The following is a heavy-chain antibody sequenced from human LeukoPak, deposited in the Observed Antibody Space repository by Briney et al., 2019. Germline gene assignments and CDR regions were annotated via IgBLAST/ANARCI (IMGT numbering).Heavy chain of an antibody. CDR3: AREALTSGGAFDI. V-gene: IGHV1-2*02. CDR2: INPNSGGT. D-gene: IGHD6-19*01. Sequence: GASVKVSCKASGHTFTGYYMHWVRQAPRQGLEWMGWINPNSGGTNYAQKFQGRVTMTRDTSISTAYMELSRLRSDDTAVYYCAREALTSGGAFDIWGQGTMVTVSS. CDR1: GHTFTGYY. J-gene: IGHJ3*02.